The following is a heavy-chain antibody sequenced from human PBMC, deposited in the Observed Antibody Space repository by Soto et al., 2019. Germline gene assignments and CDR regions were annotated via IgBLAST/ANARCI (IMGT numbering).Heavy chain of an antibody. V-gene: IGHV3-21*01. CDR1: GFTFSSYS. CDR2: ISSSSSYI. J-gene: IGHJ6*02. D-gene: IGHD2-15*01. CDR3: ARGVGANNYYYGMDV. Sequence: PGGSLRLSCAASGFTFSSYSMNWVRQAPGKGLEWVSSISSSSSYIYYADSVKGRFTISRDNAKNSLYLQMNSLRAEDTAVYYCARGVGANNYYYGMDVWSQGTTVTVSS.